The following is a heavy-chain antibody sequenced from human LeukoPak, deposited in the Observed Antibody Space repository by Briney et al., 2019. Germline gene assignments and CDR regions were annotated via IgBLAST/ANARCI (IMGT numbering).Heavy chain of an antibody. Sequence: ASVKVSCKASGYTFTSYAMNWVRQAPGQGLEWMGWINTNTGNPTYAQGFTGRFVFSLETSVSTASLQISSLKAEDTAVYYCASAGAYYDSSGSLDYWGQGTLVTVSS. V-gene: IGHV7-4-1*02. D-gene: IGHD3-22*01. CDR1: GYTFTSYA. J-gene: IGHJ4*02. CDR2: INTNTGNP. CDR3: ASAGAYYDSSGSLDY.